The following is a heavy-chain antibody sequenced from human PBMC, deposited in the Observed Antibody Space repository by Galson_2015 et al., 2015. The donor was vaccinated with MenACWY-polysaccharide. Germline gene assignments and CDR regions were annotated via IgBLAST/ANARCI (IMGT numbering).Heavy chain of an antibody. J-gene: IGHJ4*02. Sequence: SLRLSCAASGFNFSIYVMTWVRQAPGKGLEWVPAISSGSDTAYYTDSVKGRFTISRDNSKDTVHLQMGSLRAEDTAVYYCVKGGWADNWGQGTLVTVSS. CDR3: VKGGWADN. D-gene: IGHD1-26*01. CDR1: GFNFSIYV. V-gene: IGHV3-23*01. CDR2: ISSGSDTA.